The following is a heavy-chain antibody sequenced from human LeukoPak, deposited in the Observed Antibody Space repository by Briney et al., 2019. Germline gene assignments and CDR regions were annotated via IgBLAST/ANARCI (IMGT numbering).Heavy chain of an antibody. J-gene: IGHJ5*02. CDR2: INHSGST. CDR1: GGSFSGYY. Sequence: SETLSLTCAVYGGSFSGYYWSWIRQPPGRGLEWIGEINHSGSTNYNPSLKSRVTISVDTSKNQFSLKLSSVTAADTAVYYCARAREVVPAAIPNWFDPWGQGTLVTVSS. D-gene: IGHD2-2*01. V-gene: IGHV4-34*01. CDR3: ARAREVVPAAIPNWFDP.